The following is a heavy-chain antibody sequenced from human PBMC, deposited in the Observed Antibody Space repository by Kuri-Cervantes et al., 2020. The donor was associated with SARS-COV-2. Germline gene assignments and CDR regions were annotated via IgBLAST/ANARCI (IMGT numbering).Heavy chain of an antibody. V-gene: IGHV1-24*01. Sequence: ASVKVSCKVSGYTLTELSMHWVRQAPGKGLEWMGGFDPEDGETIYAQKFQGRVTITADKSTSTAYMELSSLRSEDTAVYYCARDYLPIRFLEWLTYDYWGQGTLVTVSS. CDR1: GYTLTELS. D-gene: IGHD3-3*01. CDR3: ARDYLPIRFLEWLTYDY. CDR2: FDPEDGET. J-gene: IGHJ4*02.